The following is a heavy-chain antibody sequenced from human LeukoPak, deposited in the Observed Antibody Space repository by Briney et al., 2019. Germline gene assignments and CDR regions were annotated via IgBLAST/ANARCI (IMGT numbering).Heavy chain of an antibody. CDR3: AKDLLAAALTYFDY. J-gene: IGHJ4*02. V-gene: IGHV3-23*01. Sequence: GGSLRLSCAAPGFTFSSYGMHWVRQASGKGLEWVSPISGSGGSTYYADSVKSRFTISRDNSKNTLYLQMNSLRAEDTAVYYCAKDLLAAALTYFDYWGQGTLVTVSS. CDR2: ISGSGGST. CDR1: GFTFSSYG. D-gene: IGHD6-13*01.